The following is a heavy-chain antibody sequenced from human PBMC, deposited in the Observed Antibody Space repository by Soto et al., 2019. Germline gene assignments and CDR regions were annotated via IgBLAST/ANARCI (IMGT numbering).Heavy chain of an antibody. J-gene: IGHJ4*02. CDR3: ARDQNGGYDTSLDY. Sequence: QVQLVQSGAEVKKPGSSVKVSCKASGGTFSSYAISWVRQAPGQGLEWMGGIIPIFGTANYAQKFQGRVTITADESPSTAYMELSGLRSEDTAGYYCARDQNGGYDTSLDYWGQGTLVTVSS. CDR2: IIPIFGTA. CDR1: GGTFSSYA. V-gene: IGHV1-69*12. D-gene: IGHD5-12*01.